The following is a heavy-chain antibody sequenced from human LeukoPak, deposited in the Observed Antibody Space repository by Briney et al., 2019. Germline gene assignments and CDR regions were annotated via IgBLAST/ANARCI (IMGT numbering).Heavy chain of an antibody. J-gene: IGHJ4*02. CDR2: IKSDGSDT. Sequence: TGGSLRLSCAASGFSFSSYWMHWVRQAPGKGLVWVSRIKSDGSDTDYADSVKGRFTISRDNAKNTLYLQMNSLRAEDTAVYYCARDLEYYYDSSAFDHWGQGTLVTVSS. V-gene: IGHV3-74*01. CDR3: ARDLEYYYDSSAFDH. CDR1: GFSFSSYW. D-gene: IGHD3-22*01.